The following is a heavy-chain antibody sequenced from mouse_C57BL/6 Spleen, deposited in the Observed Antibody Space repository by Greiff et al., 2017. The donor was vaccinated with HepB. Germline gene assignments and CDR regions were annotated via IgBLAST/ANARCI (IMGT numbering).Heavy chain of an antibody. J-gene: IGHJ2*01. CDR2: INPNNGGT. CDR1: GYTFTDYN. Sequence: VHVKQSGPELVKPGASVKMSCKASGYTFTDYNMHWVKQSHGKSLEWIGYINPNNGGTSYNQKFKGKATLTVNKSSSTAYMELRSLTSEDSAVYYCARLGITTHDYWGQGTTLTVSS. V-gene: IGHV1-22*01. D-gene: IGHD1-1*01. CDR3: ARLGITTHDY.